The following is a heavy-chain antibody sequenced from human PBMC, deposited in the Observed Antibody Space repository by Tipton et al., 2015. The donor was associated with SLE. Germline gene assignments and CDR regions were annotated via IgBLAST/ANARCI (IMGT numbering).Heavy chain of an antibody. Sequence: SLRLSCAASGFTLSDFVMSWVRQAPGKGLEWVSAISGSGDTTYYADSVKGRFTISRDNSKNTLYLQMNSQRAEDTAVYYCAKGGLNWFDPWGQGPLVPVSS. CDR3: AKGGLNWFDP. CDR2: ISGSGDTT. CDR1: GFTLSDFV. J-gene: IGHJ5*02. V-gene: IGHV3-23*01.